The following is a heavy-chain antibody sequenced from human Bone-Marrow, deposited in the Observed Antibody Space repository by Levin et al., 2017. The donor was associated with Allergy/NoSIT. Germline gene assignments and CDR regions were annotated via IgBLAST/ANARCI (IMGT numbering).Heavy chain of an antibody. CDR2: INPGDSDT. V-gene: IGHV5-51*01. Sequence: ASVKVSCMGSGYSFSTYWIGWVRQMPGKGLEWMGIINPGDSDTTYSPSFQGQVKMSVDKSINTAYLHWSSLKASDTAVYYCARLDTTDFDKWGQGTLVTVSS. D-gene: IGHD1-14*01. CDR3: ARLDTTDFDK. CDR1: GYSFSTYW. J-gene: IGHJ4*02.